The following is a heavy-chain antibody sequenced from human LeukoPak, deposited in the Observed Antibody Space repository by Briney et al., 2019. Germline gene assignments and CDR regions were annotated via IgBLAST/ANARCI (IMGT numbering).Heavy chain of an antibody. V-gene: IGHV4-61*01. CDR3: ARGNYYDSSGDY. CDR1: GGSISSGSYY. Sequence: SQTLSLTCTVSGGSISSGSYYWSWIRQPPGKGLEWIGYIYYSGSTNYNPSLKSRVTISVDTSKNQFSLKLSSVTAADTAVYYCARGNYYDSSGDYWGQGTLVTVSP. J-gene: IGHJ4*02. CDR2: IYYSGST. D-gene: IGHD3-22*01.